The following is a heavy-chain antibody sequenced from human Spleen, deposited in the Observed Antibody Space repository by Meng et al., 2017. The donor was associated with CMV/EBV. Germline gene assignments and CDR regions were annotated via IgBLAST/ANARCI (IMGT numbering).Heavy chain of an antibody. CDR2: ISGSGGIT. V-gene: IGHV3-23*01. J-gene: IGHJ3*01. D-gene: IGHD1-1*01. CDR1: GFTFSTYG. CDR3: ATKLLSTGLDV. Sequence: GESLKISCAASGFTFSTYGMSWVRQAPGKGLEWVSTISGSGGITYYADSLKGRFTVSRDNSKNTVFLQVDNLGPEDTALYFCATKLLSTGLDVWGQGTWVTVSS.